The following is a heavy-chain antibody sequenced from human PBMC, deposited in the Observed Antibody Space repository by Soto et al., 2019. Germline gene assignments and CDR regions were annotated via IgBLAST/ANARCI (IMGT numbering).Heavy chain of an antibody. CDR3: AKGAGSYYDSSGYYALFDY. J-gene: IGHJ4*02. D-gene: IGHD3-22*01. CDR2: ISYDGSNK. V-gene: IGHV3-30*18. Sequence: LRLSCAASGFTFSSYGMHWVRQAPGKGLEWVAVISYDGSNKYYADSVKGRFTISRDNSKNTLYLQMNSLRAEDTAVYYCAKGAGSYYDSSGYYALFDYWGQGTLVTVSS. CDR1: GFTFSSYG.